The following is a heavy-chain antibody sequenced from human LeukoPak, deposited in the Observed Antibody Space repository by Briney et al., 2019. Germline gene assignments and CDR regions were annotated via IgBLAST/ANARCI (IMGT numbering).Heavy chain of an antibody. Sequence: GSLQISCQGSRSSFTSYSIGGVRQVTGKGLEWMGIIYTGDSDTKYRPSFQGQVTISADKSISTAYLQWSSLKASDTAIYYCARKREYSYAYRGSFDYWGQGTLVTVSS. CDR3: ARKREYSYAYRGSFDY. CDR1: RSSFTSYS. V-gene: IGHV5-51*01. D-gene: IGHD5-18*01. J-gene: IGHJ4*02. CDR2: IYTGDSDT.